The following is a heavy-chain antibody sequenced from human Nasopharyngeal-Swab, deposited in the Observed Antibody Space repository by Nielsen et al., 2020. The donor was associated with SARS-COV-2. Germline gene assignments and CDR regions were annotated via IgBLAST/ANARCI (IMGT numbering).Heavy chain of an antibody. D-gene: IGHD3-22*01. Sequence: GESLKISCAASGFTFSSYAMHWVRQAPGKGLEWVAVISYDGSNKYYADSVKGRFTISRDNSKNTLYLQMNSLRAEDTAVYYCARDGGGYYDSSGYFHHTDKYYFDYWGQGTLVTVSS. CDR1: GFTFSSYA. CDR3: ARDGGGYYDSSGYFHHTDKYYFDY. J-gene: IGHJ4*02. V-gene: IGHV3-30-3*01. CDR2: ISYDGSNK.